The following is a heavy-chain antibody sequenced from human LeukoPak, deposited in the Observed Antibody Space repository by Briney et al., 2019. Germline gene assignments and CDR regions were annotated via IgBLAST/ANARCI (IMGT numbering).Heavy chain of an antibody. D-gene: IGHD2-15*01. CDR3: ARVGYTDTWYSSPPFDY. CDR2: IYSGGST. Sequence: GGSLRLSCAASGFTVTDNYMNWVRQSSGKGLEWVSVIYSGGSTYYADSVKGRFTISRDNSKNILYLQMNSLRAEDTALYYCARVGYTDTWYSSPPFDYWGQGTLVTVSS. CDR1: GFTVTDNY. V-gene: IGHV3-66*01. J-gene: IGHJ4*02.